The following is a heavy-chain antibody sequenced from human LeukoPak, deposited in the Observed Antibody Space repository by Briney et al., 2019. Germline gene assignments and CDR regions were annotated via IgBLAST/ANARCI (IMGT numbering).Heavy chain of an antibody. Sequence: GGSLRLSCAASGFTFSRFGMHWVRQAPGKGLEWVAFIRYDASNKYYADSVKGRFTISRDNAKNSLYLQMNSLRAEDTAVYYCAELGITMIGGVWGKGTTVTVSS. J-gene: IGHJ6*04. V-gene: IGHV3-30*02. D-gene: IGHD3-10*02. CDR3: AELGITMIGGV. CDR1: GFTFSRFG. CDR2: IRYDASNK.